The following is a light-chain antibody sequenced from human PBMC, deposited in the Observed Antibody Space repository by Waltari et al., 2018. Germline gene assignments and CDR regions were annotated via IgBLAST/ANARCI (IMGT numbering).Light chain of an antibody. V-gene: IGLV2-23*02. CDR1: RSAVGSYNL. CDR3: CSYAGSSTSVV. J-gene: IGLJ2*01. CDR2: EVS. Sequence: QSALTPPASVSGSPGQSITLPCTGTRSAVGSYNLVSWYQQHPGKAPKLMIYEVSKRPSGVSNRFSGSKSGNTASLTIAGLQAEDEADYYCCSYAGSSTSVVFGGGTKLTVL.